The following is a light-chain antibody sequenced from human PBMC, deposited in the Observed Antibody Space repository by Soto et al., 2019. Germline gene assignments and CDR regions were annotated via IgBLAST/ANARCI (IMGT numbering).Light chain of an antibody. CDR3: QQFGSCPPWT. CDR2: GAS. Sequence: EIVMTQSPGTLSLSPGERATLSCRASQSVSSNYLVWYQQKPGQPPRLLIYGASSRATGIPDRFSGSGSGTEFSLTISSLEQEDFVLYYCQQFGSCPPWTFGQGTKVEIK. CDR1: QSVSSNY. J-gene: IGKJ1*01. V-gene: IGKV3-20*01.